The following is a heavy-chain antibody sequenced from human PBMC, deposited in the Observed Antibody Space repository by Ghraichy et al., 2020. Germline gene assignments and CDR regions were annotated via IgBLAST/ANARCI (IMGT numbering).Heavy chain of an antibody. V-gene: IGHV3-23*01. J-gene: IGHJ4*02. Sequence: GGSLRLSCAASGFTFGSYAMNWVRQAPGKGLEWVSGISGTGGSTYYAASVKGRFTISRDNSKNTLYLQVNSLRGDDTAIYHCARDRGRSGWDGVFDSWGQGTLVTVSS. CDR3: ARDRGRSGWDGVFDS. CDR1: GFTFGSYA. CDR2: ISGTGGST. D-gene: IGHD6-19*01.